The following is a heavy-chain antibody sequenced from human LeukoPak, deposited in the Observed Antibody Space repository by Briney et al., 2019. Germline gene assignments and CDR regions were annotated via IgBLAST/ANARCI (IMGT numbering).Heavy chain of an antibody. CDR3: ARDGPSRWIGEIDY. J-gene: IGHJ4*02. Sequence: PGGSLRLSCAGSGFTFSSYSMNWVRQAPGKGLEWVSYISSSSTTIYYADSVKGRFTISRDNAKNSLYLQMNSLRAEDTAVYYCARDGPSRWIGEIDYWGQGTLVTVSS. CDR2: ISSSSTTI. D-gene: IGHD3-10*01. V-gene: IGHV3-48*01. CDR1: GFTFSSYS.